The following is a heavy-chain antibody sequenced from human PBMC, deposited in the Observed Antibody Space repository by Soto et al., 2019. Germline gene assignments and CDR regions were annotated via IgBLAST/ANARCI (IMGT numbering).Heavy chain of an antibody. CDR2: IYYSGNT. V-gene: IGHV4-30-4*02. CDR1: GDSVSSGDYY. CDR3: ARDQSGGYNWFDP. D-gene: IGHD5-12*01. J-gene: IGHJ5*02. Sequence: SETLSLTCTVSGDSVSSGDYYWSWIRQPPGKGLEWIGCIYYSGNTYYNPSLKRRFSISVDTSKNQYSLKLTSVTAADTAIYYCARDQSGGYNWFDPWGQGTLVTVSS.